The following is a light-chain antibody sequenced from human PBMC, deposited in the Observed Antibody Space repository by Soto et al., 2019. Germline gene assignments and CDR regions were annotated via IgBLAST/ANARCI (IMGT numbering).Light chain of an antibody. CDR3: QQYDNLPLT. J-gene: IGKJ4*01. V-gene: IGKV3-20*01. CDR2: GAS. CDR1: QSLTSDY. Sequence: EIVLTQSPGTLSLSPGERATLSCRASQSLTSDYLAWYQQKPGQTPRLLIHGASSRATGIPDRFSGSGSGTDFTLTISRLEPEDIATYYCQQYDNLPLTFGGGTKVEIK.